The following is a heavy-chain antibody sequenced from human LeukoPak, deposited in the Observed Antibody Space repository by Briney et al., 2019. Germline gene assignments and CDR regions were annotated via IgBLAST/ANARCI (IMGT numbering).Heavy chain of an antibody. CDR1: GYTFTGYY. D-gene: IGHD3-9*01. J-gene: IGHJ4*02. Sequence: ASVKVSCKASGYTFTGYYMHWVRQAPGQGLEWMGWINPNSGGTNYAQKFQGWVTMTRDTSISTAYMELSRLRSDDTAVYYCARIRDILTGYYTDYFDYWGQGTLVTVSS. CDR2: INPNSGGT. CDR3: ARIRDILTGYYTDYFDY. V-gene: IGHV1-2*04.